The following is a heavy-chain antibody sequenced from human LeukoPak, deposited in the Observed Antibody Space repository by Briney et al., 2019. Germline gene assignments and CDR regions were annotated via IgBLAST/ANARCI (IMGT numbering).Heavy chain of an antibody. J-gene: IGHJ2*01. CDR1: GFTYSSYG. CDR2: ISYDGSNK. Sequence: GGSLRLSCAASGFTYSSYGMHWVRQAPGKGLEWVAVISYDGSNKYYADSVKGRFTISRDNSKNTLYLQVNSLRAEDTAVYYCARVHRLNYYDSSGYYFSWYFDLWGRGTLVTVSS. V-gene: IGHV3-30*03. CDR3: ARVHRLNYYDSSGYYFSWYFDL. D-gene: IGHD3-22*01.